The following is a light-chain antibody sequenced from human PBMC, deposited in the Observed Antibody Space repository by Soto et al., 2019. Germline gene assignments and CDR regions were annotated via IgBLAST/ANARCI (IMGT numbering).Light chain of an antibody. J-gene: IGLJ3*02. CDR2: LNSDGSH. CDR1: SGHSSYA. CDR3: QTWGTGMGV. V-gene: IGLV4-69*01. Sequence: QLVLTQSPSASASLGASVKLTCTLSSGHSSYAIAWHQQQPEKGPRYLMKLNSDGSHSKGDGIPDRFSGSSSGAERYLTISSLQSEDEADSYCQTWGTGMGVFGGGTKLTVL.